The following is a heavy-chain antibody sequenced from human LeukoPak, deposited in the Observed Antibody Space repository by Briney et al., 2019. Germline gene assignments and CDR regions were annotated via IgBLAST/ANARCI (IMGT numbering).Heavy chain of an antibody. Sequence: PGGSLRLSCAASGFTFDDYAMHWVRQAPGKGLEWVSSITSLSGYIYYADSVKGRFTISRDNAKNSLYLQMDSLRAEDTAVYYCARDRETHHYYDSGAYYSEPSYQFDYWGQGTLVTVSS. D-gene: IGHD3-22*01. CDR1: GFTFDDYA. CDR3: ARDRETHHYYDSGAYYSEPSYQFDY. CDR2: ITSLSGYI. V-gene: IGHV3-21*01. J-gene: IGHJ4*02.